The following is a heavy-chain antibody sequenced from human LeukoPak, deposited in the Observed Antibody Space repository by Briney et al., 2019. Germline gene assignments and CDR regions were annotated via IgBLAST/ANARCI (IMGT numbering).Heavy chain of an antibody. Sequence: GESLKILLNASGYSFSNYWIGWVRQTPGKGLEWMGIIYPSDSDTRYSPYFRVHVSISADESISTADLQWSSLKAADTAMYYWTRPSNSGYDFWGQGVLVTVSS. J-gene: IGHJ4*02. CDR2: IYPSDSDT. D-gene: IGHD5-12*01. CDR3: TRPSNSGYDF. CDR1: GYSFSNYW. V-gene: IGHV5-51*01.